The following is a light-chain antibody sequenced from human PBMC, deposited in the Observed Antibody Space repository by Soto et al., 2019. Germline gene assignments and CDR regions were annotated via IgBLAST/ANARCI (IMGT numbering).Light chain of an antibody. Sequence: IQLTQSPSSLSASVGDRVSITCRASQGISSYLAWYQQKPGKAPKLLIYAASTLHSGVPSRFSGSGSGTDFTLTIGSLQPEDFATYYCQQLSSYPLTFGGGTKVEIK. CDR3: QQLSSYPLT. V-gene: IGKV1-9*01. J-gene: IGKJ4*01. CDR1: QGISSY. CDR2: AAS.